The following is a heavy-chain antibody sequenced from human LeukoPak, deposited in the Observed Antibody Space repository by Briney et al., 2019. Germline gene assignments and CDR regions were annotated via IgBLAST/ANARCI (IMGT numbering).Heavy chain of an antibody. CDR1: GFSFGDYA. V-gene: IGHV3-49*04. Sequence: PGGSLRLSCTTSGFSFGDYAMSWVRQAPGKGLQWVGFIRNEADGGTREYAASVKGRFTISRDDSKGIAYLQMNSLKTEDTAVYYCTRLDYYCSSDRCDYNWFDPWGQGTLVTVSS. J-gene: IGHJ5*02. D-gene: IGHD2-2*01. CDR2: IRNEADGGTR. CDR3: TRLDYYCSSDRCDYNWFDP.